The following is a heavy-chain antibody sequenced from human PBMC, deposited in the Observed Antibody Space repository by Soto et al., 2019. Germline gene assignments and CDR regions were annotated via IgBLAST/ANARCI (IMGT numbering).Heavy chain of an antibody. CDR1: GYTFTSYG. V-gene: IGHV1-18*01. CDR2: ISAYNGNT. D-gene: IGHD6-19*01. J-gene: IGHJ6*02. Sequence: ASVKVSCKASGYTFTSYGISWVRQAPGQGLEWMGWISAYNGNTNYAQKLQGRVTKTTDTSTSTAYMELRSLRSDGTAVYYCARNPQYSSGWYANYYYYGMHVWR. CDR3: ARNPQYSSGWYANYYYYGMHV.